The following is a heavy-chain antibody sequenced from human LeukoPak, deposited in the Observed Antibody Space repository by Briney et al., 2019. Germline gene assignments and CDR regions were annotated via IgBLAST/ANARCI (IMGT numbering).Heavy chain of an antibody. V-gene: IGHV3-30-3*01. CDR3: ARDHTHGYSSGWYPSYYGMDV. J-gene: IGHJ6*02. Sequence: GGSLRLSCAASGFTFSSYAMHWVRQAPGKGLEWVAVISYDGSNKYYADSVKGRFTISRDNSKNTLYLQMNSLRAEDTAVYYCARDHTHGYSSGWYPSYYGMDVWGQGTTVTVSS. CDR1: GFTFSSYA. D-gene: IGHD6-19*01. CDR2: ISYDGSNK.